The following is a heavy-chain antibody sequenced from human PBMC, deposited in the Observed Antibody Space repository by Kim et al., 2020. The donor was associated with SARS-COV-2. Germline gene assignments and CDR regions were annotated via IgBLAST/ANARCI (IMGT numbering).Heavy chain of an antibody. CDR2: IYYSGST. Sequence: SETLSLTCTVSGGSISSYYWSWIRQPPGKGLEWIGYIYYSGSTNYNPSLKSRVTISVDTSKNQFSLKLSSVTAADTAVYYCARVGADYYDSSGYYALNPTFFDYWGQGTLVTVSS. V-gene: IGHV4-59*01. J-gene: IGHJ4*02. CDR3: ARVGADYYDSSGYYALNPTFFDY. D-gene: IGHD3-22*01. CDR1: GGSISSYY.